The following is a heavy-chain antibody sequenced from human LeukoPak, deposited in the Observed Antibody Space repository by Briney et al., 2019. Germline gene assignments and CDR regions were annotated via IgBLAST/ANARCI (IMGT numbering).Heavy chain of an antibody. Sequence: GGSLRLSCAASGFTFSSYGMHWVRQAPGKGLEWVAVISYDGSNKYYADSVKGRFTISRDNSKNTLYLQMNSLRAEDTAVYYCARDLVVGATRIFDPWGQGTLVTVSS. CDR3: ARDLVVGATRIFDP. J-gene: IGHJ5*02. D-gene: IGHD1-26*01. CDR2: ISYDGSNK. V-gene: IGHV3-30*03. CDR1: GFTFSSYG.